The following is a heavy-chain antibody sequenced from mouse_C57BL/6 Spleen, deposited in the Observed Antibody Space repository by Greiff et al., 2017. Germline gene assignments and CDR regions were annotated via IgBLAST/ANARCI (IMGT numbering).Heavy chain of an antibody. CDR3: ARSRYFDV. J-gene: IGHJ1*03. V-gene: IGHV5-16*01. CDR2: INYDGSST. CDR1: GFTFSDYY. Sequence: EVMLVEPEGGLVQPGSSMKLSCTASGFTFSDYYMAWVRQVPEKGLEWVANINYDGSSTYYLDSLKSRFIISRDNATNILYLQMSSLKSEDTATYYCARSRYFDVWGTGTTVTVSS.